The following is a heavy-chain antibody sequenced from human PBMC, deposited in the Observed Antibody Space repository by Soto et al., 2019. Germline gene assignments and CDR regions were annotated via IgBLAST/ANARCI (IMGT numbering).Heavy chain of an antibody. CDR2: MSSTYI. D-gene: IGHD2-2*03. Sequence: GGSLRLSCAASGFTLRSYNMNWVRQAPGKGLEWVSSMSSTYIYYADSVKGRFTISRDNAKNSLYLQMNSLRAEDTAVYYCASDQNGGYYLWGQGTLVTVSS. J-gene: IGHJ5*02. CDR3: ASDQNGGYYL. CDR1: GFTLRSYN. V-gene: IGHV3-21*01.